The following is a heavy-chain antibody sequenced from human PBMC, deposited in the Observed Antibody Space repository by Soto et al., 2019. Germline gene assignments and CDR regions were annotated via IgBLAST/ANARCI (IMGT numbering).Heavy chain of an antibody. V-gene: IGHV1-18*04. D-gene: IGHD3-22*01. CDR1: GYTFTSYG. J-gene: IGHJ4*02. Sequence: GASVKVSCKASGYTFTSYGISWVRQAPGQGLEWIGWISAYNGNTNYAQKLQGRVTMTTDTSTSTAYMELRSLRSDDTAVYYCARARNYYDSSGLDYWGQGTLVTVSS. CDR3: ARARNYYDSSGLDY. CDR2: ISAYNGNT.